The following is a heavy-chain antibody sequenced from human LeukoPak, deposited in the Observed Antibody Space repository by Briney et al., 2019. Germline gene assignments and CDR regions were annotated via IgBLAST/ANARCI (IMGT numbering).Heavy chain of an antibody. CDR1: GYTFTCYY. V-gene: IGHV1-2*02. CDR3: ARDLGTLNYYDNSGYAN. D-gene: IGHD3-22*01. J-gene: IGHJ4*02. Sequence: ARLKVSCKASGYTFTCYYMHWVRQAPGQGLEWMGWINPNSGGTNYAQKFRGRVTMTRDRSISTAYMELSRLRSDDTGVYYCARDLGTLNYYDNSGYANWGQGTVVSVAS. CDR2: INPNSGGT.